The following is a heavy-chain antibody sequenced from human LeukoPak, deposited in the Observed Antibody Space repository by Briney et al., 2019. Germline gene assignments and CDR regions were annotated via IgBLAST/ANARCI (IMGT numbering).Heavy chain of an antibody. Sequence: GGSLRLSCAASGLTFSNYGMHWVRQAPGKGLEWVAFMSYDERNKYYGESVKGRFTISRDISKSTLYLEMDTLRTEDTAVYYCANGPMITFGGLTEREFDYWGQGTPVTVSS. J-gene: IGHJ4*02. V-gene: IGHV3-30*18. CDR1: GLTFSNYG. CDR2: MSYDERNK. CDR3: ANGPMITFGGLTEREFDY. D-gene: IGHD3-16*01.